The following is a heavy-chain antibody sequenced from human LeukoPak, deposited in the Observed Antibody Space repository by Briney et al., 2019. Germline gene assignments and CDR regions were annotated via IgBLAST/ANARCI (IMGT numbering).Heavy chain of an antibody. Sequence: GESLKISCKGSGYSFTSYWIGWVRQMPGKGLEWMGIIYPGDSDTRYSPSFQGQVTISADKSISTAYLQWSSLKASDTAMYYCASAFWNGYRGYYFDYWGQGTLVTVSS. D-gene: IGHD3-3*01. CDR3: ASAFWNGYRGYYFDY. CDR1: GYSFTSYW. CDR2: IYPGDSDT. J-gene: IGHJ4*02. V-gene: IGHV5-51*01.